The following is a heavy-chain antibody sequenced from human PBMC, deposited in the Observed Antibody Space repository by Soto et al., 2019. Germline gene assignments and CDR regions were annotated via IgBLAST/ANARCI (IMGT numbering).Heavy chain of an antibody. CDR3: ARDPNIVVVPAATYYYYGMDV. D-gene: IGHD2-2*01. V-gene: IGHV3-20*04. Sequence: GGSLRLSCTISGFNSDDYGMSWVRQVPGKGLEWVSGIYWKGGNRHYADSVKGRFTISRDNAKNSLYLQMNSLRAEDTAVYYCARDPNIVVVPAATYYYYGMDVWGQGTTVTVSS. J-gene: IGHJ6*02. CDR1: GFNSDDYG. CDR2: IYWKGGNR.